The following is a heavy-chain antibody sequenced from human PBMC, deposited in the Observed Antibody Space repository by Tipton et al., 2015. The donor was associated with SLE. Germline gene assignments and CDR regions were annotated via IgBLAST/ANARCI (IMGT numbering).Heavy chain of an antibody. CDR1: GGSISSYY. Sequence: TLSLTCTVSGGSISSYYWSWIRQPPGKGLEWIGYIYYRGSTNYNPSLKSRVTISVDTSKSQFSLNLNSVTAADTAVYYCAREGYSSGWDGDFDYWGQGTLVTVSS. CDR2: IYYRGST. CDR3: AREGYSSGWDGDFDY. D-gene: IGHD6-19*01. V-gene: IGHV4-59*12. J-gene: IGHJ4*02.